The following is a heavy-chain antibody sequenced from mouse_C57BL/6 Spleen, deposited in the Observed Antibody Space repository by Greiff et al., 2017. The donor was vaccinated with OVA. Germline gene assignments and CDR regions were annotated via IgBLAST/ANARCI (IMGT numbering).Heavy chain of an antibody. V-gene: IGHV1-26*01. D-gene: IGHD2-1*01. Sequence: VQLQQSGPELVKPGASVKISCKASGYTFTDYYMNWVKQSHGKSLEWIGDINPNNGGTSYNQKFKGKATLTVDKSSSTAYMELRSLTSEDSAVYYCAYYGNSWFAYWGQGTLVTVSA. CDR3: AYYGNSWFAY. CDR2: INPNNGGT. J-gene: IGHJ3*01. CDR1: GYTFTDYY.